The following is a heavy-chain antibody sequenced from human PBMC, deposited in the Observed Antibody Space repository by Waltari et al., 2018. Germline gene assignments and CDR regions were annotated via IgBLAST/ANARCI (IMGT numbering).Heavy chain of an antibody. CDR2: IKSRTNGETT. Sequence: EVQLVESGGGLVMPGGSLRLSCAASGFTFSNAWMSWVRQAPGKGLGWIGRIKSRTNGETTDFAAPVKGRFTISRDDSKNTLYLQMNSLETEDTAVYYCTTIFGVVTTDRFDYWGQGTLVAVSS. CDR3: TTIFGVVTTDRFDY. V-gene: IGHV3-15*01. D-gene: IGHD3-3*02. CDR1: GFTFSNAW. J-gene: IGHJ4*02.